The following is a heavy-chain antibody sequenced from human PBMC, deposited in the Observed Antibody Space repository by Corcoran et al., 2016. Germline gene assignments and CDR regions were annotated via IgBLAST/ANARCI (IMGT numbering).Heavy chain of an antibody. V-gene: IGHV4-4*07. D-gene: IGHD3-22*01. CDR3: ARLYYYDSSGYPLFDY. CDR2: IYTSGST. CDR1: GGSISSYY. Sequence: QLQESGPGLVKPSETLSLTCTVSGGSISSYYWSWIRQPAGKGLEWIGRIYTSGSTNYNPSLKSRVTMSVDTSKNQFSLKLSSVTAADTAVYYCARLYYYDSSGYPLFDYWGQGTLVTVSS. J-gene: IGHJ4*02.